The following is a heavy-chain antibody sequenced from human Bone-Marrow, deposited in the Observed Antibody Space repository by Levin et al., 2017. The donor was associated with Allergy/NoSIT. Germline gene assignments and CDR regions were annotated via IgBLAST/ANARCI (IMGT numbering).Heavy chain of an antibody. Sequence: RASVKVSCKASGYTFTSYGISWVRQAPGQGLEWMGWISAYNGNTNYAQKLQGRVTMTTDTSTSTAYMELRSLRSDDTAVYYCARDGRWDDYGDYAVRYWGQGTLVTVSS. V-gene: IGHV1-18*01. CDR1: GYTFTSYG. CDR3: ARDGRWDDYGDYAVRY. J-gene: IGHJ4*02. D-gene: IGHD4-17*01. CDR2: ISAYNGNT.